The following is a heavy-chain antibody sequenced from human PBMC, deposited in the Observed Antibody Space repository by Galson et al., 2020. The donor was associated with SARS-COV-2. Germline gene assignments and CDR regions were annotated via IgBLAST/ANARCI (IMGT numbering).Heavy chain of an antibody. Sequence: TGGSLRLSCAASGFTFSSYAMHWVRQAPGKGLEWVAVISYDGSNKYYADSVKGRFTISRDNSKNTLYLQMNSLRAEDTAVYYCAADGGGYYYGAGYWGQGTLVTVSS. CDR2: ISYDGSNK. CDR3: AADGGGYYYGAGY. D-gene: IGHD3-22*01. J-gene: IGHJ4*02. V-gene: IGHV3-30-3*01. CDR1: GFTFSSYA.